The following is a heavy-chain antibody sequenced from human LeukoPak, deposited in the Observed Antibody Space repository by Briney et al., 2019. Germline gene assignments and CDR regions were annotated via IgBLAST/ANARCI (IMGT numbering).Heavy chain of an antibody. CDR2: IYHSGST. V-gene: IGHV4-38-2*01. CDR1: GYSISSGYY. CDR3: ARHGSGLPKNNWFDP. Sequence: SETLSLTCAVSGYSISSGYYWGWIRQPPGKGLEWIGSIYHSGSTYYNPSLKSRVTISVDTSKNQFSLKLSSVTAADTAVYYCARHGSGLPKNNWFDPWGQGTLVTVSS. J-gene: IGHJ5*02. D-gene: IGHD5-12*01.